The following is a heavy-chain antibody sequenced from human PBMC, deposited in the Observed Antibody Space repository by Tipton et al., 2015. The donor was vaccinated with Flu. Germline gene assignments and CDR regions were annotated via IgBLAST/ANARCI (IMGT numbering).Heavy chain of an antibody. CDR1: GDSINSGSHY. D-gene: IGHD4-11*01. CDR2: TRYSGIT. CDR3: ARRDFSNYVSDPKNWSDP. J-gene: IGHJ5*02. V-gene: IGHV4-31*03. Sequence: TLSLTCTVSGDSINSGSHYWGWIRHHPGRGLEWIGYTRYSGITYYNPSLKSRVTISLDTYENLFSLQLTSVTAADTAVYFCARRDFSNYVSDPKNWSDPWGQGTLVTVSS.